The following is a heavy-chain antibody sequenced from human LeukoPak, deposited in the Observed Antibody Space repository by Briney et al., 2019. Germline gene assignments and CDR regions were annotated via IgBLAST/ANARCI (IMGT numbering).Heavy chain of an antibody. CDR1: GFTFGDHA. Sequence: GGSLRLSCTASGFTFGDHAMSWIRQAPGKGLEWVGFIRSKAYGETADYAASVKGRFTISRDDSKAIAYLQMNSLKTEDTAVYHCTRDRGAYNLYDYWGQGTLVTVSP. CDR2: IRSKAYGETA. J-gene: IGHJ4*02. CDR3: TRDRGAYNLYDY. V-gene: IGHV3-49*03. D-gene: IGHD1-1*01.